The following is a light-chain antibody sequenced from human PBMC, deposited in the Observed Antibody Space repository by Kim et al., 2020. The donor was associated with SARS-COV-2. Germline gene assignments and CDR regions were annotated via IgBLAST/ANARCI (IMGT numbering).Light chain of an antibody. Sequence: NFMLIQPHSVSESPGRTVTISCTRSSGSIASNFVQWYQQRPGSAPTTVIYENDQRPSGVPDRFSGSIDRSSNSASLTISGLKTEDEADYSCQSHEGNSYVFGGGTQLTVL. CDR2: END. CDR1: SGSIASNF. J-gene: IGLJ3*02. CDR3: QSHEGNSYV. V-gene: IGLV6-57*04.